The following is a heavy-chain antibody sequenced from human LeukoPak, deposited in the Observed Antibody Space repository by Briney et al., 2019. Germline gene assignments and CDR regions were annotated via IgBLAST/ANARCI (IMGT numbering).Heavy chain of an antibody. J-gene: IGHJ3*02. V-gene: IGHV1-69*04. D-gene: IGHD3-22*01. Sequence: SVKVSCKASGGTFSSYAISWVRQAPGQGLEWMGRIIPILGIANYAQKFQGRVTITADKSTSTAYMELSSLRSEDTAVYYCARRPDYYDSSGYYRDAFDIWGQGTMVTVSS. CDR2: IIPILGIA. CDR3: ARRPDYYDSSGYYRDAFDI. CDR1: GGTFSSYA.